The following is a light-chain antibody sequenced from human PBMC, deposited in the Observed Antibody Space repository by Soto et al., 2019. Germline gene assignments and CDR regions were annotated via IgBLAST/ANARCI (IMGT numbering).Light chain of an antibody. CDR1: QTVLYSSNNKNY. Sequence: DIVMTQSPDSLAVSLGERSTINCNSSQTVLYSSNNKNYLAWYQQKPGQPPKLLIYWGSTRESGVPDRFSGSGSGTDFTLTISSLQAEDVAVYYCQQYYSTPRLNFGGGTKVDIK. CDR3: QQYYSTPRLN. J-gene: IGKJ4*01. CDR2: WGS. V-gene: IGKV4-1*01.